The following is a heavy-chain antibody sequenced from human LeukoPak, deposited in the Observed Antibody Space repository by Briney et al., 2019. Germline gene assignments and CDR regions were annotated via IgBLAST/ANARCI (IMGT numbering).Heavy chain of an antibody. J-gene: IGHJ4*02. V-gene: IGHV1-3*03. D-gene: IGHD2-2*02. Sequence: ASVKVSCKASGYTFISYAMNWVRQAPGQRLEWVGCISPDNGNAQYSQEFQGRVTITRDTSARTAYMELSSLRSEDMAVYYCTLYNYWGQGTLVTVSS. CDR1: GYTFISYA. CDR2: ISPDNGNA. CDR3: TLYNY.